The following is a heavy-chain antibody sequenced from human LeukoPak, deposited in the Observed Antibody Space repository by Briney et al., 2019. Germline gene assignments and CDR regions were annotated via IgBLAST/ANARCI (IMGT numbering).Heavy chain of an antibody. J-gene: IGHJ5*02. CDR1: GGSGSSAMHY. D-gene: IGHD6-13*01. CDR3: ARAFRIAASGSWFDP. Sequence: TSETLSLTCSVSGGSGSSAMHYWGWIRQPPGKGLEWIGSVFYRGSSYYNPSLKSRVSVSLDTSKNLFSLKLSSVTAADTAVYYCARAFRIAASGSWFDPWGQGTLVTVSS. CDR2: VFYRGSS. V-gene: IGHV4-39*07.